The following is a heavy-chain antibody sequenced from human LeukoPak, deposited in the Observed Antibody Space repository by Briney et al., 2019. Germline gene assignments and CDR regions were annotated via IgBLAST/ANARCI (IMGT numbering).Heavy chain of an antibody. V-gene: IGHV4-4*09. J-gene: IGHJ6*03. D-gene: IGHD6-6*01. Sequence: KTSETLSLTCTVSGGPISSYYWSWIRQPPGKGLEWIGYIYTSGSTNYNPSLKSRVTISVDTSKNQFSLKLSSVTAADTAVYYCARRKFEYSSSSRASYYYYYMDVWGKGTTVTVSS. CDR2: IYTSGST. CDR1: GGPISSYY. CDR3: ARRKFEYSSSSRASYYYYYMDV.